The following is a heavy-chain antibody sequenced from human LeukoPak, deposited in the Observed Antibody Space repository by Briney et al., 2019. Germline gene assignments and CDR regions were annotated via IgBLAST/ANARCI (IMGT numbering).Heavy chain of an antibody. CDR3: AKGGDDSSNYYFDY. D-gene: IGHD2-21*02. Sequence: GGSLRLSCAASGFTFSSYGMHWVRQAPGKGLEWVAVIWYDGSNKYYADSVKGRFTTSRDNSKNTLYLQMNSLRAEDTAVYYCAKGGDDSSNYYFDYWGQGTLVTVSS. V-gene: IGHV3-30*02. CDR2: IWYDGSNK. J-gene: IGHJ4*02. CDR1: GFTFSSYG.